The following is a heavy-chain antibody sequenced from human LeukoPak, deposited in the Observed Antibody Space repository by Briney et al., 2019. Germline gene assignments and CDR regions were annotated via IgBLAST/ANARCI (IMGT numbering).Heavy chain of an antibody. CDR3: AILTVTTAY. CDR1: GFTFSSYG. J-gene: IGHJ4*02. Sequence: QPGGSLRLSCAASGFTFSSYGMHWVRQAPGKGLEWVAFIRYDGSNKYYADSVKGRFTISRDNSKNTLYLHVNSLRPEDTAVYYCAILTVTTAYWGQGTLVTVSS. V-gene: IGHV3-30*02. CDR2: IRYDGSNK. D-gene: IGHD4-17*01.